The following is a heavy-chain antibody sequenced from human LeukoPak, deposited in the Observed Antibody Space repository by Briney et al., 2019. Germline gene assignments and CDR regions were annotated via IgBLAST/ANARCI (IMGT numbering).Heavy chain of an antibody. V-gene: IGHV1-24*01. Sequence: GASVKVSCKVSGYTLTELSMHWVRQAPGKGLEWMGGFDPEDGETIYAQKFQGRVTMTGDTSTDTAYMELSSLRSEDTAVYYCATMVVPAAIGCYFDYWGQGTLVTVSS. D-gene: IGHD2-2*01. CDR3: ATMVVPAAIGCYFDY. CDR2: FDPEDGET. J-gene: IGHJ4*02. CDR1: GYTLTELS.